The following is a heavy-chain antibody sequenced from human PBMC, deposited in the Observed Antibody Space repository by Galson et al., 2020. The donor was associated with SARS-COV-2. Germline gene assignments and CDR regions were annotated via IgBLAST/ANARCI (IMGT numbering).Heavy chain of an antibody. V-gene: IGHV3-74*01. CDR2: IYSEGSST. Sequence: ALHGESLKISCAASGFTFSSYLMHWVRQAPGKGLVWVSRIYSEGSSTIYADSVKGRFTISGDNAKNTLYLQMNSLRAEDTAVYYCARGDMGNDYFDYWGQGTLVSVSS. CDR1: GFTFSSYL. D-gene: IGHD7-27*01. CDR3: ARGDMGNDYFDY. J-gene: IGHJ4*02.